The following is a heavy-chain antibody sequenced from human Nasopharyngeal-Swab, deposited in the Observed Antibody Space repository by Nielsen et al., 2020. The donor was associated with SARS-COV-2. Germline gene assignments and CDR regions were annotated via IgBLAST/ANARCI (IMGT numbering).Heavy chain of an antibody. CDR3: ARDGSSGGATSAFDI. CDR2: INPSGGST. V-gene: IGHV1-46*01. J-gene: IGHJ3*02. CDR1: GYTFTSYY. D-gene: IGHD1-26*01. Sequence: ASVKVSCKASGYTFTSYYMHWVRQAPGQGLEWMGIINPSGGSTSYAQKFQGRVTMTRDTSTSTVYMELSSLRSEGTAVYYCARDGSSGGATSAFDIWGQGTMVTVSS.